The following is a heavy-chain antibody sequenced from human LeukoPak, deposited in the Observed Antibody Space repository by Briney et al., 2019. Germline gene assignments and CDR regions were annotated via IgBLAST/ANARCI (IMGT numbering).Heavy chain of an antibody. CDR1: GGFIRRSSYY. D-gene: IGHD1-26*01. Sequence: SETLSLTCSVSGGFIRRSSYYWGWVRQPPGKGLEWIGGIYYSGSTYYNPSLKRRATISVDTTQSQYSLRLTSVTAADTAVYYCASPSGSNVGLYYSYMDVWGRGTTVTVSS. CDR3: ASPSGSNVGLYYSYMDV. J-gene: IGHJ6*03. CDR2: IYYSGST. V-gene: IGHV4-39*01.